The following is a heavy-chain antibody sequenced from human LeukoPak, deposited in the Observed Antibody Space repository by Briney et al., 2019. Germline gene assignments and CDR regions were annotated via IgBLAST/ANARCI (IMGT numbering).Heavy chain of an antibody. Sequence: SETLSLTCTISGGSISSISYYWGWIRQPPGKGLEWIGSIYYTGSTNYNPSLKSRVTISVDTSKNQFSLKLSSVTAADTAVYYCARAHCSSTSCYSAHPDYWGQGTLVTVSS. J-gene: IGHJ4*02. CDR3: ARAHCSSTSCYSAHPDY. CDR2: IYYTGST. D-gene: IGHD2-2*02. V-gene: IGHV4-39*07. CDR1: GGSISSISYY.